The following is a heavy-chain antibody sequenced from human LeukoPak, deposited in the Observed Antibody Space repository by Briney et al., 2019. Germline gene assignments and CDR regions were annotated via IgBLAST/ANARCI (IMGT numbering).Heavy chain of an antibody. CDR2: INPNSGGT. D-gene: IGHD2-2*01. CDR3: ARDNGYCGSTSCYAAAFDY. CDR1: GYTFTGYY. Sequence: ASVKVSCKASGYTFTGYYMHWVRQAPGQGLEWMGWINPNSGGTNYAQKFQGRVTMTRDTSISTAYMELSRLRSDDTAVYYCARDNGYCGSTSCYAAAFDYWGQGTLVTVSS. V-gene: IGHV1-2*02. J-gene: IGHJ4*02.